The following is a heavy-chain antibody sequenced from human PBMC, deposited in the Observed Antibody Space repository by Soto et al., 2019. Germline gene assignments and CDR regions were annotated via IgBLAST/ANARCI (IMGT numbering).Heavy chain of an antibody. CDR3: ARDKDYGGNGGVDH. CDR2: IYYSGST. CDR1: GGSISSGGYY. D-gene: IGHD4-17*01. J-gene: IGHJ4*02. V-gene: IGHV4-31*11. Sequence: TWETLSLTCAVSGGSISSGGYYSSCLPQGPRKVLEWIGYIYYSGSTYYNPSLKSRVTISVDTSKNQFSLKLSSVTAADTAVYYCARDKDYGGNGGVDHWGQGTLVTVSS.